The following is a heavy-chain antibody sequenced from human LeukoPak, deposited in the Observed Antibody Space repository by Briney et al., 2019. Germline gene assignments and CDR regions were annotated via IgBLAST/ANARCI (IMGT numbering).Heavy chain of an antibody. CDR2: ILYSGTT. D-gene: IGHD1-1*01. CDR1: GGSISPYY. CDR3: ARVGDWNDLVY. V-gene: IGHV4-59*01. J-gene: IGHJ4*02. Sequence: PSETLSLTCTVSGGSISPYYWSWIRQTPGQGLEWIGYILYSGTTTNYNPSLKSRVTISVDTSKNQFSLKLSSVTAADTAVYYCARVGDWNDLVYWGQGTLVTVSS.